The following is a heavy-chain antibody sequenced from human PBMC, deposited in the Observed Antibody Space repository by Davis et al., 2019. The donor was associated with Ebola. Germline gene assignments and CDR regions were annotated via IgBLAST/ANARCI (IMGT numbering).Heavy chain of an antibody. CDR2: IIPIFGTA. CDR1: GCTFSSYA. CDR3: ATYDFWNHNWFDP. D-gene: IGHD3-3*01. J-gene: IGHJ5*02. V-gene: IGHV1-69*06. Sequence: ASSVKVSCKASGCTFSSYAISWVRQAPGQGLEWMGRIIPIFGTANYAQKCQGRVTITADKSTSTAYMELSSLRSEDTAVYYCATYDFWNHNWFDPWGQGTLVTVSS.